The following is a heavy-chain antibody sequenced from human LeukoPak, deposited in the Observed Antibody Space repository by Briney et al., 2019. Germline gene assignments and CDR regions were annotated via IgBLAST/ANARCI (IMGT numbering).Heavy chain of an antibody. CDR2: ISGSGGST. D-gene: IGHD3-22*01. CDR1: GFTFSSYA. V-gene: IGHV3-23*01. Sequence: GGSLRLSCAASGFTFSSYAMSWVRQAPGKGLEWVSAISGSGGSTYYADSVKGRFTISRDNSKNTLYLQMNSLRAEDTAVYYCAKVPRYYYVSRSFDPWGQGTLVTVSS. CDR3: AKVPRYYYVSRSFDP. J-gene: IGHJ5*02.